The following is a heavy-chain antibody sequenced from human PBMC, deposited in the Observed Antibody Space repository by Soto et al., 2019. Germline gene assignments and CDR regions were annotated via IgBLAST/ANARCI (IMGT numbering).Heavy chain of an antibody. J-gene: IGHJ6*02. CDR1: GFSFSDYY. CDR2: ISASDGSI. V-gene: IGHV3-11*01. CDR3: ARDFTMTGLDV. Sequence: VQLEESGGGWVKPGGSLTLSCVASGFSFSDYYMAWIRQAPGKGLEWISYISASDGSIYYADSVRGRFTTSGDTATNSLYLHMNTLGAEDTGVYYCARDFTMTGLDVWGHGTTVTVSS. D-gene: IGHD3-3*01.